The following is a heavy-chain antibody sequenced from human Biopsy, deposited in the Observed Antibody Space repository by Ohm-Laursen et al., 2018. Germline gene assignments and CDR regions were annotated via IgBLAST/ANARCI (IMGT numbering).Heavy chain of an antibody. J-gene: IGHJ5*02. Sequence: GTLYLTCTVSGGSINGGSYYWSWLRPPPGKGLEGIGYIYYSGNTHYNPSLKSRVTMSIDTSKNQFSLRLSSVTSADTAVYYCAREDYYTWFDPWGQGTLVTVSS. CDR3: AREDYYTWFDP. CDR1: GGSINGGSYY. V-gene: IGHV4-61*01. D-gene: IGHD2/OR15-2a*01. CDR2: IYYSGNT.